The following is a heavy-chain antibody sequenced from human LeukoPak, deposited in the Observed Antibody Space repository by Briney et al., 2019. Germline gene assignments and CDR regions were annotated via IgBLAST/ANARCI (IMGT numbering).Heavy chain of an antibody. D-gene: IGHD3-3*01. CDR1: GGSISSGGYY. CDR2: IYYSGST. Sequence: SQTLSLTCTVSGGSISSGGYYWSWIRQHPGKGLEWIGYIYYSGSTYYNPSLKSRVTISVDTSKNQFSLKLSSVTAADTAVYYCARGPGVEWSQNWFDPWGQGTLVTVSS. V-gene: IGHV4-31*03. CDR3: ARGPGVEWSQNWFDP. J-gene: IGHJ5*02.